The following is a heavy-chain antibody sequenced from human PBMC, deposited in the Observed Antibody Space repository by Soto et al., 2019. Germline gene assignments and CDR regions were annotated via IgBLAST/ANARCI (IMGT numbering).Heavy chain of an antibody. J-gene: IGHJ6*02. Sequence: GGSLRLSCAASGFTFSSYGMHWVRQAPGKGLEWVAVISYDGSNKYYADSVKGRFTISRDNSKNTLYLQMNSLRAEDTAVYYCAKDGRGVRHDYVSNYYYGMDVWGQGTTVTVSS. D-gene: IGHD3-16*01. V-gene: IGHV3-30*18. CDR3: AKDGRGVRHDYVSNYYYGMDV. CDR2: ISYDGSNK. CDR1: GFTFSSYG.